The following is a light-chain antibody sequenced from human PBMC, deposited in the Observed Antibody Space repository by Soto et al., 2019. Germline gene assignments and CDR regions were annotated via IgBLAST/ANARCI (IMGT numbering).Light chain of an antibody. V-gene: IGKV1-5*03. CDR2: RAS. Sequence: HSSSSYLNWYQQKPGQAPKLLIYRASSLQSGVPARFSGSGSGTEFTLTISSLQPEDFATYYCQQYNSYPWTFGQGTKV. CDR3: QQYNSYPWT. CDR1: HSSSSY. J-gene: IGKJ1*01.